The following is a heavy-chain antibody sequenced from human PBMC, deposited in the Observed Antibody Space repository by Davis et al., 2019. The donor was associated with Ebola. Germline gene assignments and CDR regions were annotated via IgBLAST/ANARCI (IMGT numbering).Heavy chain of an antibody. J-gene: IGHJ4*02. CDR3: ARGGLWFGELLSYYFDY. Sequence: SETLSLTCTVPGGSISSYYWSWIRQPPGKGLEWIGYIYYSGSTNYNPSLKSRVTISVDTSKNQFSLKLSSVTAADTAVYYCARGGLWFGELLSYYFDYWGQGTLVTVSS. CDR2: IYYSGST. V-gene: IGHV4-59*01. CDR1: GGSISSYY. D-gene: IGHD3-10*01.